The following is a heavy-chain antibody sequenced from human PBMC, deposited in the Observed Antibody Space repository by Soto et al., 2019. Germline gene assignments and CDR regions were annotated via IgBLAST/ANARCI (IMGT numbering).Heavy chain of an antibody. J-gene: IGHJ6*02. D-gene: IGHD3-3*01. CDR2: IVVGSGNT. Sequence: SVKVSCKASGFTFTSSAVQWVRQARGQGLEWIGWIVVGSGNTNYAQKFQERVTITRDMSTSTAYMELSSLRSEDTAVYYCAAEPYYDFWSGPSGMDVWGQGTTVTVSS. V-gene: IGHV1-58*01. CDR3: AAEPYYDFWSGPSGMDV. CDR1: GFTFTSSA.